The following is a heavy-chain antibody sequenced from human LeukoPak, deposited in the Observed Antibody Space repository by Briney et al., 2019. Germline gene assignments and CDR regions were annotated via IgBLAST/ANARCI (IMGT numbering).Heavy chain of an antibody. V-gene: IGHV3-11*01. CDR2: ISSSGNTI. CDR3: ARYNSAYSSPP. J-gene: IGHJ5*02. Sequence: GGSLRLSCTASGFAMSWIRQAPGKGLEWVSYISSSGNTIYYADSVKGRFTIFRDNAKNSLYLQMNSLRAEDTAVYFCARYNSAYSSPPWGQGTLVTVPS. D-gene: IGHD3-22*01. CDR1: GFA.